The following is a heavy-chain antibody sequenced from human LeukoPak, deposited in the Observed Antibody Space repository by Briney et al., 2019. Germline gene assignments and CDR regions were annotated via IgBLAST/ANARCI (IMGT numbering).Heavy chain of an antibody. Sequence: GESLKISCKGSGYSFSSYWIAWVRQMPGKGLEWMGIIYPGDSDIKYSPSFQGQVIISADESISTAYLQWSSLKASDTAMYYCARGPMGLNWGQGTLVTVSS. CDR2: IYPGDSDI. CDR1: GYSFSSYW. V-gene: IGHV5-51*01. D-gene: IGHD3-10*01. J-gene: IGHJ4*02. CDR3: ARGPMGLN.